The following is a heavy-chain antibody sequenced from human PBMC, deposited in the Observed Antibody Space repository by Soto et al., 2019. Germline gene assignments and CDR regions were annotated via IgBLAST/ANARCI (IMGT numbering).Heavy chain of an antibody. D-gene: IGHD1-7*01. J-gene: IGHJ6*02. CDR1: GGTFAKFI. CDR3: ARNGTVGSAFSPYSGMTV. CDR2: IVPMLGTP. V-gene: IGHV1-69*06. Sequence: QVQLVQSGAEVKEPGSSLRVSCKASGGTFAKFIMNWVRQTPGQGLEWMGGIVPMLGTPTYAEKFKGRVTISATRSTSTAYMELASLRSEDTALYYCARNGTVGSAFSPYSGMTVWSEWTTVTVSS.